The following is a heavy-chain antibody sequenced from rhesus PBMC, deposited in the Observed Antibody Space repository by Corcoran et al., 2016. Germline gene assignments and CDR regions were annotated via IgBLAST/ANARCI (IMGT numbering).Heavy chain of an antibody. CDR2: INIGGRRT. D-gene: IGHD6-31*01. J-gene: IGHJ4*01. CDR3: AKDKLIAAVFDY. Sequence: EVQLVETGGGLVQPGGSLKLSCAASGFTFSSYGMSWVRQAPGKGLEWVSAINIGGRRTYYADSVKGRFTISRDNSKNTLSLQMNSLRAEDTAVYYCAKDKLIAAVFDYWGQGVLVTVSS. CDR1: GFTFSSYG. V-gene: IGHV3S5*01.